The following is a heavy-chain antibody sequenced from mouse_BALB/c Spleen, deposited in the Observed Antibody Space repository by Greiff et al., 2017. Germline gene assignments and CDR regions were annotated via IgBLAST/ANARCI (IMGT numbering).Heavy chain of an antibody. J-gene: IGHJ2*01. Sequence: EVQGVESGGGLVKPGGSLKLSCAASGFTFSSYAMSWVRQTPEKRLEWVATISSGGSYTYYPDSVKGRFTISRDNAKNTLYLQMSSLRSEDTAMYYCARRLELRSLFDYWGQGTTLTVSS. CDR1: GFTFSSYA. V-gene: IGHV5-9-3*01. D-gene: IGHD1-1*01. CDR2: ISSGGSYT. CDR3: ARRLELRSLFDY.